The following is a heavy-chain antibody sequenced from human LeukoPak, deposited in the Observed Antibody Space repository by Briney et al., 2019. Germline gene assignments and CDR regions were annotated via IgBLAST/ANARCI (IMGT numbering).Heavy chain of an antibody. Sequence: ASVKVSCKASGYTFTSYGISWVRQAPGQGLEWMGWISAYNGNTNCAQKLQGRVTMTTDTSTSTAYMELRSLRSDDTAVYYCARVGVGIQLWLRGGFDYWGQGTLVTVSS. CDR1: GYTFTSYG. CDR3: ARVGVGIQLWLRGGFDY. CDR2: ISAYNGNT. J-gene: IGHJ4*02. V-gene: IGHV1-18*01. D-gene: IGHD5-18*01.